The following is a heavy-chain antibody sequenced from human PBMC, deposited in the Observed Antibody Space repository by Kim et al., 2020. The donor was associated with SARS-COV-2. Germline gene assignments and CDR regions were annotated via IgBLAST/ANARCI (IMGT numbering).Heavy chain of an antibody. V-gene: IGHV4-39*01. CDR1: GGSISSSSYY. CDR3: ARGIVVVPAANSWFDP. CDR2: IYYSGST. J-gene: IGHJ5*02. Sequence: SETLSLTCTVSGGSISSSSYYWGWIRQPPGKGLEWIGSIYYSGSTYYNPSLKSRVTISVDTSKNQFSLKLSSVTAADTAVYYCARGIVVVPAANSWFDPWGQGTLVTVSS. D-gene: IGHD2-2*01.